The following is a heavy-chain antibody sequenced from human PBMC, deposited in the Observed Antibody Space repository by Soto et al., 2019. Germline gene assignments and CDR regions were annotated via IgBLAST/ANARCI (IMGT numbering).Heavy chain of an antibody. Sequence: GGSLRLSCAASGFTFSSYGMHCVRQAPGKGLEWVAVISYDGSNKYYADSVKGRFTISRDNSKNTLYLQMNSLRAEDTAVYYCAKGSRGISTSCYDYRGQGTLVTVSS. J-gene: IGHJ4*02. CDR1: GFTFSSYG. CDR2: ISYDGSNK. V-gene: IGHV3-30*18. D-gene: IGHD2-2*01. CDR3: AKGSRGISTSCYDY.